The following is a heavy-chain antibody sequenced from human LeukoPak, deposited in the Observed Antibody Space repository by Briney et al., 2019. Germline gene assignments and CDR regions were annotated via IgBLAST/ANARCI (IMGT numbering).Heavy chain of an antibody. CDR1: GYTFTGYY. Sequence: GASVKVSCKASGYTFTGYYMHWVRQAPGEGLEWMGWINPNSGGTKYAQKFQGRATMTRDTSINTAYMEVRRLTSDDTAVYYCARERGTLAVAGDAFDIWGQGTMVTVSS. J-gene: IGHJ3*02. V-gene: IGHV1-2*02. CDR3: ARERGTLAVAGDAFDI. D-gene: IGHD6-19*01. CDR2: INPNSGGT.